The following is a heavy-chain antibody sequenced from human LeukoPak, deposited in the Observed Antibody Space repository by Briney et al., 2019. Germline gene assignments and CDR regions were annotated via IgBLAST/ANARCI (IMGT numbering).Heavy chain of an antibody. CDR1: GFTFDDYA. J-gene: IGHJ4*02. V-gene: IGHV3-9*01. CDR2: ISWNSGSI. CDR3: ATANTITGPDY. Sequence: GRSLRLSCAASGFTFDDYAMHWVRQAPGKGLEWVSGISWNSGSIGYADSVKGRFTISRDNAKNSLYLQMNSLRAEDTALYYCATANTITGPDYWGQGTLVTVSP. D-gene: IGHD5-12*01.